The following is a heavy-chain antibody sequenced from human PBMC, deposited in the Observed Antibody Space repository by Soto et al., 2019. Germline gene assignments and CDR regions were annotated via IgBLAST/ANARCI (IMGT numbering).Heavy chain of an antibody. J-gene: IGHJ4*02. CDR3: ARDRNFWNPPDY. Sequence: ASVKVSCKASGYTFTSYDINWVRQATGQGLEWMGIINPNSGNTSYAQKFQGRVTMTRDTSTSTVYMELSSLRSEDTAVYYCARDRNFWNPPDYWGQGTLVTVSS. CDR2: INPNSGNT. CDR1: GYTFTSYD. D-gene: IGHD3-3*01. V-gene: IGHV1-8*01.